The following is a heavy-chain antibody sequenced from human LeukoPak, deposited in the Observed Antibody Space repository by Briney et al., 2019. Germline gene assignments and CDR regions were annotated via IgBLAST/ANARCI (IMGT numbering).Heavy chain of an antibody. CDR2: ISYDGGNK. Sequence: GGSLRLSCGASGFTFSSYAMHWVRQAPGKGLEWVAVISYDGGNKYYADSVKGRFTISRDNSKNTLSPQMNSLRAEDTAVYYCARDSSPYSSGWYYYFDYWGQGTLVTVSS. D-gene: IGHD6-19*01. CDR3: ARDSSPYSSGWYYYFDY. V-gene: IGHV3-30*04. CDR1: GFTFSSYA. J-gene: IGHJ4*02.